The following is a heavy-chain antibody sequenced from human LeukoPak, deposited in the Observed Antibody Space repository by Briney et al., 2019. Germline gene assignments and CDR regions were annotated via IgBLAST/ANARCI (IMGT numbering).Heavy chain of an antibody. Sequence: SETLSLTCTVSGGSIGSHYWSWIRQPPGKGLEWIGYIYYSGSTNYNPSLKSRVTISVDTSKNHFSLKLSPVTAADTAVYYCAGGLWSYYYMDVWGKGTTVTVSS. CDR2: IYYSGST. CDR3: AGGLWSYYYMDV. J-gene: IGHJ6*03. CDR1: GGSIGSHY. V-gene: IGHV4-59*11. D-gene: IGHD2-21*01.